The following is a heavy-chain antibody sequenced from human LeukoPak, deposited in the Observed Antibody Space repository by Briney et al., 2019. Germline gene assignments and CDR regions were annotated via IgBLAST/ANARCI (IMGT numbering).Heavy chain of an antibody. CDR2: IYNTGST. Sequence: SETLSLTCTVSGGSISSYYWSWIRQPAGKGLEWIGRIYNTGSTSYNPSLKSRVTMSVDTSKNQFSLKLNSVTAADTAVYYCARGTPSYYDSSGYYYLHYFDYWGQGTLVTVSS. CDR1: GGSISSYY. CDR3: ARGTPSYYDSSGYYYLHYFDY. D-gene: IGHD3-22*01. J-gene: IGHJ4*02. V-gene: IGHV4-4*07.